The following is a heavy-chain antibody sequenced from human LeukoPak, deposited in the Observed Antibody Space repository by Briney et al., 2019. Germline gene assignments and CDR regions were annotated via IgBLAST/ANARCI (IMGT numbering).Heavy chain of an antibody. J-gene: IGHJ4*02. CDR3: ARDWPTVITDY. CDR1: GYTFTTHG. CDR2: ISTSKGDT. Sequence: ASVKVSCKTSGYTFTTHGISWVRQAPGQGLEWMGWISTSKGDTNYAQKFKGRLTMTTGRSTSTAYMELRSLSSDDTAVYYCARDWPTVITDYWGQGTLVTGSS. V-gene: IGHV1-18*01. D-gene: IGHD4-11*01.